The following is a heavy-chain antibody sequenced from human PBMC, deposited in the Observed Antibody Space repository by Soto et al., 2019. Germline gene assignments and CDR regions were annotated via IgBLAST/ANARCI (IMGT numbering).Heavy chain of an antibody. Sequence: QVQLVQSGAEVKKPGASVKVSCKTSGYNFTTYGVSWVRQAPGQGIEWMGWISGHNGHTNYAQTFQGRVTMTTHTPTNTAYMELRSLRSDDTAVYYCDRYQAYTTGYYFFDLWGQGTLAIVTS. V-gene: IGHV1-18*01. D-gene: IGHD3-9*01. CDR3: DRYQAYTTGYYFFDL. CDR1: GYNFTTYG. J-gene: IGHJ4*02. CDR2: ISGHNGHT.